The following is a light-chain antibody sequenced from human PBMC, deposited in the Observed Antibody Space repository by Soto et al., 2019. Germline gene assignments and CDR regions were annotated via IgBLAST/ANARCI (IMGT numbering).Light chain of an antibody. CDR3: QQYYTTPLT. V-gene: IGKV4-1*01. CDR1: QSVLSSSNNQNH. J-gene: IGKJ4*01. CDR2: WAS. Sequence: DIVMTQSPDSLAVSLGERATINCKSSQSVLSSSNNQNHLAWYQQKPGQPPRLLIYWASTRDSGVPDRFSGGGSGTDFTLTISSLQAEDVAVYCCQQYYTTPLTFGGGTKVDIK.